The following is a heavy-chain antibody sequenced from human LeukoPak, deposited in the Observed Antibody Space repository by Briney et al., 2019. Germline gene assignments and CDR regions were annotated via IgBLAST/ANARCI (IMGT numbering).Heavy chain of an antibody. Sequence: SVKVSCKASGYTFTSYIISWVRQAPGQGLEWMGWINAYNGNTDYAQRVQGRVTMTTDTSTSTAYMELRSLRSDDTAVYYCARDRHIAAAVYYYYMDVWGKGTPVTASS. CDR1: GYTFTSYI. CDR3: ARDRHIAAAVYYYYMDV. V-gene: IGHV1-18*01. CDR2: INAYNGNT. J-gene: IGHJ6*03. D-gene: IGHD6-13*01.